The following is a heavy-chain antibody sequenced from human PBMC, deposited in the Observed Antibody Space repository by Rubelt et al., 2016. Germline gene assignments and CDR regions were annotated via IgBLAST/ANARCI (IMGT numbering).Heavy chain of an antibody. J-gene: IGHJ6*02. Sequence: GLEWVAVISYDGSNKYYADSVKGRFTISRDNSKNTLYLQMNSLRAEDTAVYYCAREPRIVSYYYGMDVWGQGTTVTVSS. D-gene: IGHD3-22*01. CDR2: ISYDGSNK. CDR3: AREPRIVSYYYGMDV. V-gene: IGHV3-33*05.